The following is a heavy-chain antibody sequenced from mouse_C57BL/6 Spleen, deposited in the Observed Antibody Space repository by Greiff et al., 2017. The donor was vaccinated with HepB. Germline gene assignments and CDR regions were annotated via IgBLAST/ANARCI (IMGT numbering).Heavy chain of an antibody. D-gene: IGHD2-1*01. CDR3: ARSDGNYVGYFDV. CDR1: GYAFSSSW. CDR2: IYPGDGDT. V-gene: IGHV1-82*01. Sequence: VQLVESGPELVKPGASVKISCKASGYAFSSSWMNWVKQRPGKGLEWIGRIYPGDGDTNYNGKFKGKATLTADKSSSTAYMQLSSLTSEDSAVYFCARSDGNYVGYFDVWGTGTTVTVSS. J-gene: IGHJ1*03.